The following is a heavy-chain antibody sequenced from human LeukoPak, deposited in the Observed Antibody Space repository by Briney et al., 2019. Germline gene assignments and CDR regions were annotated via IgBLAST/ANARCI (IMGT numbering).Heavy chain of an antibody. CDR3: ARKIGGAWDY. D-gene: IGHD3-16*01. CDR2: IYYSGST. CDR1: GGSISSYC. Sequence: PSETLSLTCTVSGGSISSYCWSWIRQPPGKGLEWIGYIYYSGSTNYNPSLKSRVTISVDTSKNQFSLKLSSVAAADTAVYYCARKIGGAWDYWGQGTLVTVSS. V-gene: IGHV4-59*08. J-gene: IGHJ4*02.